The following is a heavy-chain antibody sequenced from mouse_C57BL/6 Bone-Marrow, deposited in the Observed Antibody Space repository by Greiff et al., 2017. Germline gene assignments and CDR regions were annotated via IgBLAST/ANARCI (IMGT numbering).Heavy chain of an antibody. CDR1: GYTFTSYW. D-gene: IGHD1-1*01. V-gene: IGHV1-59*01. CDR2: IDPSDSYT. Sequence: QVQLKQPGAELVRPGTSVKLSCKASGYTFTSYWMHWVKQRPGQGLEWIGVIDPSDSYTNYNQKFKGKATLTVDTSSSTAYMQLSSLTSEDSAVYYCARGYYGSNAWFAYWGQGTLVTVSA. J-gene: IGHJ3*01. CDR3: ARGYYGSNAWFAY.